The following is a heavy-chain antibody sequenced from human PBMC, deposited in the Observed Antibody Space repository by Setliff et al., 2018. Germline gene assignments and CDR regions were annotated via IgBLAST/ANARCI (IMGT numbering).Heavy chain of an antibody. CDR3: ARLSWNGLRYYGLDV. D-gene: IGHD3-3*01. Sequence: PSETLSFTCNVSGVSISSYYWSWIRQPPGKGLESIGYIQKSGSTNYNPSLMSRVSISVDTSKNQCSLKLRSVTAADTAVYYCARLSWNGLRYYGLDVWGQGTTVTVSS. CDR2: IQKSGST. J-gene: IGHJ6*02. V-gene: IGHV4-59*01. CDR1: GVSISSYY.